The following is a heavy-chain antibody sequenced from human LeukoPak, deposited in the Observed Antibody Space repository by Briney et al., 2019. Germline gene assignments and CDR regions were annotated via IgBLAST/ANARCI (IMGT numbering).Heavy chain of an antibody. D-gene: IGHD3-9*01. CDR1: GFTFNNYW. V-gene: IGHV3-7*01. CDR2: IKQDGSDK. J-gene: IGHJ4*02. CDR3: ARDLLPLGLRCFDWFDY. Sequence: SGGSLRLSCAASGFTFNNYWMSWVRQAPGKGLQWVAIIKQDGSDKYYVDSVKGRFTISRDNAKNSLFLQMNSLRAEDTAVYYCARDLLPLGLRCFDWFDYWGQGTLVTVSS.